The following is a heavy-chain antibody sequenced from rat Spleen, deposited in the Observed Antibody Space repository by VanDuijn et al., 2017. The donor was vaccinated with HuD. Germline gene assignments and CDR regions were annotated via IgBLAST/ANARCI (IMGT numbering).Heavy chain of an antibody. J-gene: IGHJ3*01. CDR3: TRNGDYYDGTYYYGWFAY. V-gene: IGHV5-31*01. Sequence: EVQLVESGGGLVQPGRSLKLSCVASGFTFNNYWMTWIRQAPGKGLEWVASITNTGGSTYYPDSVKGRFTISRDNAKSTLYLQMNSLRSEDTATYYCTRNGDYYDGTYYYGWFAYWGQGTLVTVSS. D-gene: IGHD1-12*02. CDR2: ITNTGGST. CDR1: GFTFNNYW.